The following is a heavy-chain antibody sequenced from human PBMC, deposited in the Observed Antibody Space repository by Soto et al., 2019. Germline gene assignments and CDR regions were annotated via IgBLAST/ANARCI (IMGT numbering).Heavy chain of an antibody. J-gene: IGHJ4*02. V-gene: IGHV3-48*01. Sequence: GGSLRLSCAASGFTFSSYSMNWVRQAPGKGLEWVSYISSSSSTIYYADSVKGRFTISRDNAKNSLYLQMNSLRAEDTAVYYCARYCSGGSCAIDYWGQGTLVTVSS. D-gene: IGHD2-15*01. CDR1: GFTFSSYS. CDR2: ISSSSSTI. CDR3: ARYCSGGSCAIDY.